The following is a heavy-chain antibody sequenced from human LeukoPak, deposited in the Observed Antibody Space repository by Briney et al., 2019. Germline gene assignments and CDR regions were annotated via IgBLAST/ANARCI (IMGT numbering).Heavy chain of an antibody. J-gene: IGHJ4*02. CDR1: GYTFTSYG. V-gene: IGHV1-18*01. CDR3: ARDLYYYDSSGNFDY. CDR2: ISAYNGNT. Sequence: GASVKVSCKASGYTFTSYGISWVRQAPGQGLEWMGWISAYNGNTNYAQKLQGRVTMTTDTSTSTAYMELRSLRSDDTAVYYCARDLYYYDSSGNFDYWGQGTLDTVSS. D-gene: IGHD3-22*01.